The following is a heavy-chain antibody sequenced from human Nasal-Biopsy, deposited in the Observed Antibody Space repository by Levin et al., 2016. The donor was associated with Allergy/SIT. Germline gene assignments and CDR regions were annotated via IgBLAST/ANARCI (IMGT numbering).Heavy chain of an antibody. CDR1: GFTFSSYA. D-gene: IGHD4-23*01. V-gene: IGHV3-23*01. CDR2: ISGSGGST. J-gene: IGHJ4*02. Sequence: GESLKISCAASGFTFSSYAMSWVRQAPGKGLEWVSAISGSGGSTYYADSVKGRFTISRDNSKNTLYLQMNSLRAEDTAVYYCAKWGEDGGNREDFDYWGQGTLVTVSS. CDR3: AKWGEDGGNREDFDY.